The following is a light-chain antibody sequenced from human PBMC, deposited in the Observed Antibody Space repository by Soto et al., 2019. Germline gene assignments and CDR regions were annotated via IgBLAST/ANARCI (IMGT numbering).Light chain of an antibody. CDR2: AAS. CDR1: QGISNY. Sequence: DIQMTQSPSSLSASVGDRVTITCRASQGISNYLARYQQKPGKVPKLLIYAASTLQSGVPSRFSGSGSGTDFTLTISSLQPEDVATYYCQKYNSAPSRTFGQGTKVEIK. CDR3: QKYNSAPSRT. V-gene: IGKV1-27*01. J-gene: IGKJ1*01.